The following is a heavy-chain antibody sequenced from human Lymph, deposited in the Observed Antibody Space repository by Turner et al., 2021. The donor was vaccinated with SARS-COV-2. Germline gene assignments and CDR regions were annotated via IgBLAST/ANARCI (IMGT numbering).Heavy chain of an antibody. J-gene: IGHJ4*02. D-gene: IGHD3-22*01. CDR2: ISYDGSDK. V-gene: IGHV3-30*04. CDR3: ARDRDSSGWVDY. Sequence: QVQLVESGGGVLPPGRSLRLSCAAAVYSFSSYAMHWVRQAPGKGQEWVAFISYDGSDKYYADSVKGRFTFSRDNSKNTLYLQMNSLRAEDTAVYYCARDRDSSGWVDYWGQGTLVTVSS. CDR1: VYSFSSYA.